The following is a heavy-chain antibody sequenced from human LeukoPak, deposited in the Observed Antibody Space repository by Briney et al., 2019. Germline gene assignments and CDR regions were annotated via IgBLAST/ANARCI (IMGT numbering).Heavy chain of an antibody. V-gene: IGHV4-59*08. J-gene: IGHJ3*02. CDR1: GGXISSYY. CDR2: IYYTGST. CDR3: ARQDSGSYLNPLDI. D-gene: IGHD1-26*01. Sequence: PSETLSLTCIVSGGXISSYYCSWIRQPPGKGLEWIGYIYYTGSTNYNPSLKSRVTISVDTSKNQLSLKLSSVTAADTAVYYCARQDSGSYLNPLDIWGQGTVVTVSS.